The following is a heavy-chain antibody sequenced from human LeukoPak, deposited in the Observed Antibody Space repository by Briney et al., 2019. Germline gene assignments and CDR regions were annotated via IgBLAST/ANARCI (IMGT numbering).Heavy chain of an antibody. CDR1: GFTFSDYY. V-gene: IGHV3-11*04. Sequence: GGSLRLSCAASGFTFSDYYMSWIRQAPGKGLKWVSYISGGSTTIYYADSVKGRFTISRDNTKNSLYLQMNSLRAEDTAVYYCARDLTTASDHWGQGTLVTVS. D-gene: IGHD4-17*01. CDR2: ISGGSTTI. CDR3: ARDLTTASDH. J-gene: IGHJ4*02.